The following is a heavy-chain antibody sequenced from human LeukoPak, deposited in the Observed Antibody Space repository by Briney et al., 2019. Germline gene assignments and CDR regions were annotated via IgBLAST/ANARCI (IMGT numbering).Heavy chain of an antibody. J-gene: IGHJ4*02. D-gene: IGHD6-6*01. CDR3: ARVVSSLSIAAPY. V-gene: IGHV7-4-1*02. CDR2: INTNTGNP. CDR1: GYTFTSYG. Sequence: ASVKVSCKASGYTFTSYGISWVRQAPGQGLEWMGWINTNTGNPTYAQGFTGRFVFSLDTSVSTAYLQITSLKAEDTAVYYCARVVSSLSIAAPYWGQGTLVTVSS.